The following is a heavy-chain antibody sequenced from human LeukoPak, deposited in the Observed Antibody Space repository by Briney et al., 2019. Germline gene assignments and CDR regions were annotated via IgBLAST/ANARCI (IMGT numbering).Heavy chain of an antibody. D-gene: IGHD3-22*01. CDR3: ARARRITMIVVDRGGQYYFDY. Sequence: PSETLSLTCTVSGGSISSYYWSWIRQPPGKGLEWIGYTYYSGSTNYNPSLKSRVTISLDTSKNQFSLNLSSVTAADTAVYYCARARRITMIVVDRGGQYYFDYWGQGTLVTVSS. V-gene: IGHV4-59*12. CDR1: GGSISSYY. CDR2: TYYSGST. J-gene: IGHJ4*02.